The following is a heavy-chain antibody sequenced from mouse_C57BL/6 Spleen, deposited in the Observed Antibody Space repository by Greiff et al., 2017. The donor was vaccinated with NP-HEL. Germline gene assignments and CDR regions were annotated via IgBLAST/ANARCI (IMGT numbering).Heavy chain of an antibody. Sequence: QVQLQQSGAELARPGASVKMSCKASGYTFTSYTMHWVKQRPGQGLEWIGYINPSSGYTKYNQKFKDKATLTADKSSSTAYMQLSSLTSEDSAVYYCARDGNPRAMDYWGQGTSVTVSS. D-gene: IGHD2-1*01. J-gene: IGHJ4*01. CDR3: ARDGNPRAMDY. CDR1: GYTFTSYT. CDR2: INPSSGYT. V-gene: IGHV1-4*01.